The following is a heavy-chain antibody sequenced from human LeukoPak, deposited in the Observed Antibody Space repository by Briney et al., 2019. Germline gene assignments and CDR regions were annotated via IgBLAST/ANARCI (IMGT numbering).Heavy chain of an antibody. CDR3: ARAYCVGDCTVLHIYFDN. CDR1: GYSISSGHY. V-gene: IGHV4-38-2*02. Sequence: SETLSLTCTVSGYSISSGHYWGWIRQPPGKGLEWIGNIYHSGSTYYNPSLQSRVTISVDTSKNQFSLKPRSVMAADTAVYYCARAYCVGDCTVLHIYFDNWGQGTLVTVSS. D-gene: IGHD2-21*02. CDR2: IYHSGST. J-gene: IGHJ4*02.